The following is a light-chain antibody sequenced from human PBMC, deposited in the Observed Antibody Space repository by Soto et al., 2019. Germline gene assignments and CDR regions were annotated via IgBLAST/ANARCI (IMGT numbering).Light chain of an antibody. CDR3: SSXTSSSTLYV. V-gene: IGLV2-14*01. CDR1: SSDVGDNNY. Sequence: QSALTQPASVSGSPGQSITISCTGTSSDVGDNNYVSWYQQHPGKAPKLMIYDVTHRPSGISNRFSGSKSGNTASLTISGXQXXDXAXXXCSSXTSSSTLYVFGTGTKLTVL. J-gene: IGLJ1*01. CDR2: DVT.